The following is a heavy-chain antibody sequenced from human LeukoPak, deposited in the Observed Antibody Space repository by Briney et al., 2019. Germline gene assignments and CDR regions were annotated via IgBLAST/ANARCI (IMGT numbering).Heavy chain of an antibody. CDR2: IYYSGNT. J-gene: IGHJ3*02. CDR1: GGSFSGYY. D-gene: IGHD6-19*01. Sequence: SETLSLTCAVYGGSFSGYYWSWVRQPPGKGLEWIGYIYYSGNTNYNPSLKSRVTISVDTSKNQFSLKLSSVTAADTAVYYCARVAVAGPFDAFDIWGQGTMVTVSS. CDR3: ARVAVAGPFDAFDI. V-gene: IGHV4-59*01.